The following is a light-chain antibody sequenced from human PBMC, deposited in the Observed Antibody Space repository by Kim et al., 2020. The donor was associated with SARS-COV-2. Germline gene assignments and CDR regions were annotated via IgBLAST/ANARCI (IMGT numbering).Light chain of an antibody. V-gene: IGKV3-11*01. J-gene: IGKJ2*03. CDR1: EYVYIY. CDR2: DAH. Sequence: CMTPGQSAPLSCGSIEYVYIYLAVYQQKPERPPTLFISDAHDGAAGVTARLSGSRSETDFSLTISNLAREDFAVYYCQLRAKWPDSCGQGTRLEIK. CDR3: QLRAKWPDS.